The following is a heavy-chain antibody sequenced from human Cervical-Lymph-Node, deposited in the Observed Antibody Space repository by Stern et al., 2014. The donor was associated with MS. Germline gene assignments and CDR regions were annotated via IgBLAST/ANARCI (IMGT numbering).Heavy chain of an antibody. CDR2: ISGSGGDT. CDR3: AKIYYYESSGYSDDAFDI. V-gene: IGHV3-23*01. D-gene: IGHD3-22*01. Sequence: EVQLLESGGGLEQPGGSLRLSCAASGFSFSNYAMNWVRQAPGKGLEWVSGISGSGGDTYYADSVKGRFTISRDNSKNTLYLQMNSLRAEDTAVYYCAKIYYYESSGYSDDAFDIWGQGTMVTVSS. J-gene: IGHJ3*02. CDR1: GFSFSNYA.